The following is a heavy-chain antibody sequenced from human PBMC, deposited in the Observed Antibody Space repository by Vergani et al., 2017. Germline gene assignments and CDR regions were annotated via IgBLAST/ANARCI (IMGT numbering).Heavy chain of an antibody. CDR3: AKGLGITLTAVCGGFDS. D-gene: IGHD7-27*01. V-gene: IGHV3-23*01. J-gene: IGHJ4*02. Sequence: EVHLLESGGGLIQPGGSLRISCAASGFTFDNYAMTWVRQAPGKGLQWVSGISGSGSSKFYEDSLKGRVTIARDNSKNTLFFEMNSLRTEDTATYFCAKGLGITLTAVCGGFDSLCPGTVVLVSS. CDR1: GFTFDNYA. CDR2: ISGSGSSK.